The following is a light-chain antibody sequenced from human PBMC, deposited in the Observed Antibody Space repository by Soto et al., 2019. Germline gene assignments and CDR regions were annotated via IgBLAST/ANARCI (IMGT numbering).Light chain of an antibody. J-gene: IGLJ1*01. CDR1: SSAVGGYNY. V-gene: IGLV2-14*01. CDR2: EVS. Sequence: QSALTQPASVSGSPGQSITISCTGTSSAVGGYNYVSWYQQHPGKAPKLMIYEVSNRPSGVSNRFSGSKSGNTASLTISGLQADDEADYYCSSYTSSSTPYVFGAGTNLTLL. CDR3: SSYTSSSTPYV.